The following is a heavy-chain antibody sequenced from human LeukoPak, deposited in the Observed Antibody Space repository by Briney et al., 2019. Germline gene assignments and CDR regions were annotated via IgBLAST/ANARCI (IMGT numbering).Heavy chain of an antibody. CDR2: ISPSGENT. J-gene: IGHJ4*02. Sequence: GGSLRLSCAASGLPFRNYAMHWVRQAPGKGLEWVSGISPSGENTYYADSVKGRFSIPRDNSKNALYLQINSLRVEDTAVYYCAKGTMTTGRGYWGQGTLVTVSS. V-gene: IGHV3-23*01. D-gene: IGHD4-17*01. CDR3: AKGTMTTGRGY. CDR1: GLPFRNYA.